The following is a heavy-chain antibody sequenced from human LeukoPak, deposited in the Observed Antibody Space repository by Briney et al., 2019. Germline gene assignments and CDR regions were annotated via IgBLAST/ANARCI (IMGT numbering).Heavy chain of an antibody. CDR3: ARHEYSSDWSTNGF. D-gene: IGHD6-13*01. CDR1: GYSFTVYW. Sequence: GESLKISCEASGYSFTVYWIGWVRQMPGKGLEWMGIIYPGDSDTRYSPSFQGQVTISADKSINTAYLQWSSLKASDTAMYYCARHEYSSDWSTNGFWGQGTLVTVS. CDR2: IYPGDSDT. J-gene: IGHJ4*02. V-gene: IGHV5-51*01.